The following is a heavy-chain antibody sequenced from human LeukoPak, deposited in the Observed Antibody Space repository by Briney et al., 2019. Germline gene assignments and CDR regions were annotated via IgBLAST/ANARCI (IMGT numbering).Heavy chain of an antibody. CDR1: GGSISGGSYY. CDR3: ATSYSSSWPEIDY. Sequence: SETLPLTCTVSGGSISGGSYYWGWIRQPPGKGLEWIGSIYNSGSTYYNPSLKSRVTISVDTSKNQFSLKLSSVTAADTAAYYCATSYSSSWPEIDYWGQGTLVTVSS. D-gene: IGHD6-13*01. J-gene: IGHJ4*02. CDR2: IYNSGST. V-gene: IGHV4-39*01.